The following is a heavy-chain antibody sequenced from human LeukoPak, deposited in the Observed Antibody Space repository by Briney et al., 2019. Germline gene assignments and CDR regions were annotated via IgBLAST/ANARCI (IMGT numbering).Heavy chain of an antibody. Sequence: GGSLRLSCAPSGFTFSSYERNWVRHAPGRGGEGVSYISSSGGAIYNADSVRGRFTISRDNAKNSLYLQMNSLRAEDTAVYYCARDGDCGGACGNGFDIWGQGTMVTVSS. V-gene: IGHV3-48*03. CDR1: GFTFSSYE. CDR3: ARDGDCGGACGNGFDI. J-gene: IGHJ3*02. D-gene: IGHD2-21*02. CDR2: ISSSGGAI.